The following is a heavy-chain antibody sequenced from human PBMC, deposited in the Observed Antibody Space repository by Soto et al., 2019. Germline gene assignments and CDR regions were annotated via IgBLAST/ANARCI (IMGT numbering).Heavy chain of an antibody. CDR2: INEGGFT. J-gene: IGHJ4*02. D-gene: IGHD3-22*01. CDR1: GGSFSGYY. V-gene: IGHV4-34*01. Sequence: SETLSLTCAVYGGSFSGYYLSWIRQRPGKGLEWIVDINEGGFTDVNPSLESRLTISVYTSKKEYSLKLTSVPAADTAVYFCARGPHYYKSSGQSQSDYWGLGTLVTVSS. CDR3: ARGPHYYKSSGQSQSDY.